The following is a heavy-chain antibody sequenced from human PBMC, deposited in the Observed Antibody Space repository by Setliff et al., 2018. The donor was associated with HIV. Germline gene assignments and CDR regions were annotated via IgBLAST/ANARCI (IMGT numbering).Heavy chain of an antibody. J-gene: IGHJ4*02. CDR2: ISPYNGNT. CDR3: ARDRIPSKWLLESDY. CDR1: GYTFTNVG. Sequence: ASVKVSCKASGYTFTNVGITWVRQAPGQGLEWMGWISPYNGNTNYAPELHGRVTMTTDTSTSTASLELRSLRSDDTAVYYCARDRIPSKWLLESDYWGQGTLVTVAS. V-gene: IGHV1-18*01. D-gene: IGHD3-22*01.